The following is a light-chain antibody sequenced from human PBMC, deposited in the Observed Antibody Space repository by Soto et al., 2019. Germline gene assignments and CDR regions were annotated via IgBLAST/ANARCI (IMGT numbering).Light chain of an antibody. J-gene: IGKJ4*01. CDR3: QQRSNWPLT. CDR2: DAS. CDR1: QSVSSY. Sequence: EIVLTQSPATLSLSPGERVTLSCRASQSVSSYLAWYQQKPGQAPRLLIYDASNRATGIPARFSGSGSGTDFTLTISSLEPEDFAVYYCQQRSNWPLTFGGGTKVGIK. V-gene: IGKV3-11*01.